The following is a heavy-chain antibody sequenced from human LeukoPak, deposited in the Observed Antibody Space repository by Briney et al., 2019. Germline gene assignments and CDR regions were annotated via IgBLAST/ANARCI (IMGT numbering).Heavy chain of an antibody. CDR2: INSNNGDT. Sequence: ASVKVSCKASGYTFTGYYLHWVRQAPGQGLEWVGGINSNNGDTHYAQNFQGRVTMTRGTSISTAYMELSRLGSDDTAVYYCARDGDGYNLDWGQGTLVTVSS. D-gene: IGHD5-24*01. J-gene: IGHJ4*02. CDR1: GYTFTGYY. V-gene: IGHV1-2*02. CDR3: ARDGDGYNLD.